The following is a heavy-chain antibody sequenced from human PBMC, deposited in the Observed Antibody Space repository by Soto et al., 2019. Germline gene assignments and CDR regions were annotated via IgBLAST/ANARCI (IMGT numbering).Heavy chain of an antibody. CDR3: ARDNGFNWFDP. D-gene: IGHD2-8*01. CDR1: GFMFGSYG. CDR2: IWYDGSNK. V-gene: IGHV3-33*01. J-gene: IGHJ5*02. Sequence: GGSLRLSCEASGFMFGSYGMHWVRQAPGKGLEWVALIWYDGSNKYFADSVKGRFTISRDNSKNTLYLQMNSLRAEDTAVYYCARDNGFNWFDPWGQGALVTVS.